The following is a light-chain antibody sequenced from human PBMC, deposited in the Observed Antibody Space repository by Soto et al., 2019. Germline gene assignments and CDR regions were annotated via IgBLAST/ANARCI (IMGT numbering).Light chain of an antibody. Sequence: QSALTQPASVSGSPGQSITISCTGTSSDIGAYNFVSWYQQHPGKAPKLMLYDVNIRPSGVSNRFSGSKSGNTASLTISGLQAEDEADYYCTSWTTSTTMIFGGWTKRTDL. J-gene: IGLJ2*01. V-gene: IGLV2-14*03. CDR2: DVN. CDR3: TSWTTSTTMI. CDR1: SSDIGAYNF.